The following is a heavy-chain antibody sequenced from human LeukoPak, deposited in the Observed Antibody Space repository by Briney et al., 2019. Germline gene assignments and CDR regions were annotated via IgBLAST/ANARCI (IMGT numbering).Heavy chain of an antibody. CDR1: GFTFSNAW. CDR2: IKSKTDGETT. CDR3: SWNDYGDY. Sequence: GGALRLSCAASGFTFSNAWMSCVRQAPGKGLEGVGRIKSKTDGETTDYAAPVKGRFTISRDDSKNTLFLQMNSLKTEDTAVYYCSWNDYGDYWGQGTLVTVSS. J-gene: IGHJ4*02. V-gene: IGHV3-15*01. D-gene: IGHD1-1*01.